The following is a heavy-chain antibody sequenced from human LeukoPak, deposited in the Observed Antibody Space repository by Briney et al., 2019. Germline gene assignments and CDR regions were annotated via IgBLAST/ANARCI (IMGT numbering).Heavy chain of an antibody. CDR3: ARARTPNIVVVVAATRRPAWFDP. J-gene: IGHJ5*02. Sequence: SETLSLTCAVYGGSFSGYYWSWIRQPPGKGLEWIGEINHSGSTNYNPSLKSRVTISVDASKNQFSLKLSSVTAADTAVYYCARARTPNIVVVVAATRRPAWFDPWGQGTLVTVSS. V-gene: IGHV4-34*01. D-gene: IGHD2-15*01. CDR1: GGSFSGYY. CDR2: INHSGST.